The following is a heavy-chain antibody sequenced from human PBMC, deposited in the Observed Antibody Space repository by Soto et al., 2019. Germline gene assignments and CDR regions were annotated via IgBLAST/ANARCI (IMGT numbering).Heavy chain of an antibody. Sequence: QVQLVESGGGVVQPGRSLRLSCAASGFTFSNYGMHWVRQAPGKGLEWVAVISYDGSNKYYADSVKGRFTIARDNSKNTLYLQMNSLRAEDTAVYYCAKENDDFWSGHYSLPCDYWGQGTLVTVSS. CDR1: GFTFSNYG. D-gene: IGHD3-3*01. J-gene: IGHJ4*02. CDR2: ISYDGSNK. CDR3: AKENDDFWSGHYSLPCDY. V-gene: IGHV3-30*18.